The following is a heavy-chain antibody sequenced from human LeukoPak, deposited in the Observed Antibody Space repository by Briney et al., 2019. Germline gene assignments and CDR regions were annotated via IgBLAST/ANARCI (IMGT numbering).Heavy chain of an antibody. CDR1: GLTFSDYY. V-gene: IGHV3-11*01. J-gene: IGHJ5*02. D-gene: IGHD6-13*01. CDR3: ARAGGSSSSGWFDP. Sequence: KPGGSLRLSCAASGLTFSDYYMSWIRQAPGKELEWVSYISSSGSTIYYADSVKGRFTISRDNAKNSLYLQMNSLRAEDTAVYYCARAGGSSSSGWFDPWGQGTLVTVSS. CDR2: ISSSGSTI.